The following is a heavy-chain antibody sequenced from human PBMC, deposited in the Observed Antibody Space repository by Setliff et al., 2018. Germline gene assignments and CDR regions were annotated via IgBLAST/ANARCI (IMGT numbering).Heavy chain of an antibody. CDR1: GGSISSGSYY. CDR3: AREQWLDPPGYYYMDV. D-gene: IGHD6-19*01. J-gene: IGHJ6*03. CDR2: IYIGGSA. Sequence: SETLSLTCTVSGGSISSGSYYWSWIRQPAGKGLEWIGHIYIGGSANYNPSLKSRVTMSIDTSKNQFSLKLSSVTAADMAVYYCAREQWLDPPGYYYMDVWAKGTTVTVSS. V-gene: IGHV4-61*09.